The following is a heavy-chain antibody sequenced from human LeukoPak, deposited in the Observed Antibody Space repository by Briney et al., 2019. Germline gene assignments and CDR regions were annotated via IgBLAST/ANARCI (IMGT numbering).Heavy chain of an antibody. CDR1: GFTFSSYS. J-gene: IGHJ4*02. D-gene: IGHD6-13*01. CDR3: ARDHIAAAGTSDY. Sequence: GGSLRLSCAASGFTFSSYSMNWVRQAPGKGLEWVSSISSSSGYIYYADSVKGRFTISRDNAKNSLYLQMNSLRAEDTAVYYCARDHIAAAGTSDYWGQGTLVTVSS. CDR2: ISSSSGYI. V-gene: IGHV3-21*01.